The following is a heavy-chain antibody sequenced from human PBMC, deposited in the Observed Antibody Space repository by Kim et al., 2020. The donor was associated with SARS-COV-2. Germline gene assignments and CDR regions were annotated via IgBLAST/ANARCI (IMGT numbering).Heavy chain of an antibody. V-gene: IGHV3-49*03. Sequence: GGSLRLSCTASGFTFGDYAMSWFRQAPGKGLEWVGFIRSKAYGGTTEYAASVKGRFTISRDDSKSIAYLQMNSLKTEDTAVYYCTRVVTMVRGVRQYYFDYWGQGTLVTVSS. CDR2: IRSKAYGGTT. CDR1: GFTFGDYA. D-gene: IGHD3-10*01. CDR3: TRVVTMVRGVRQYYFDY. J-gene: IGHJ4*02.